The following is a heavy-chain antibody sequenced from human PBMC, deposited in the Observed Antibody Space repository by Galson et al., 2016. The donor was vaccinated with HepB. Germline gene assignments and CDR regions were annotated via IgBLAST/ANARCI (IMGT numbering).Heavy chain of an antibody. CDR2: FYSGGST. Sequence: FLRLSCAPSGFTVSSYYMSWVRQTPGKGLEWVSVFYSGGSTYYPDPVKGRFTTSRDNPKNTLYLQMNSLRAEDTAVYYCSKPETPPYDILTGYSHFDYWGQGTLVTVSS. CDR1: GFTVSSYY. V-gene: IGHV3-53*05. J-gene: IGHJ4*02. CDR3: SKPETPPYDILTGYSHFDY. D-gene: IGHD3-9*01.